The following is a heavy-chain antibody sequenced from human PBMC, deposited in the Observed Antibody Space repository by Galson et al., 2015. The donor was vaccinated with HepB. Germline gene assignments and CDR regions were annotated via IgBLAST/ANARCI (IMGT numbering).Heavy chain of an antibody. CDR1: GYTFTSYA. J-gene: IGHJ4*02. CDR3: ARDLARYCSSTSCSTPFDY. D-gene: IGHD2-2*01. Sequence: SVKVSCKASGYTFTSYAMHWVRQAPGQRLEWMGWINAGNGNTKYSQKFQGRVTITRDTSASTAYMELSSLRSEDTAVYYCARDLARYCSSTSCSTPFDYWGQGTLVTVSS. V-gene: IGHV1-3*01. CDR2: INAGNGNT.